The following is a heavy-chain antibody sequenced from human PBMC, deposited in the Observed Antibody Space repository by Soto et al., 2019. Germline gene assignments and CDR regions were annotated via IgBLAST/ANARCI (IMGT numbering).Heavy chain of an antibody. CDR1: GYTFTTYA. CDR2: INAGYGNA. J-gene: IGHJ2*01. V-gene: IGHV1-3*01. Sequence: QVQLVQSGTEVKKPGASVKVSCKASGYTFTTYAMHWVRQAPGQRLEWMGWINAGYGNAEYSQRLQGRVTFTRDTSASTAYMERSSLKSEDPAVYYCARDRSGSPGYFDLWGRGTLVTVSS. CDR3: ARDRSGSPGYFDL. D-gene: IGHD1-26*01.